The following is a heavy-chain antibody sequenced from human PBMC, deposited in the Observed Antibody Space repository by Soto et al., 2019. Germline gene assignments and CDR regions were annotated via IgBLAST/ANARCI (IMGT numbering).Heavy chain of an antibody. CDR1: GFTFDSYS. V-gene: IGHV3-23*01. CDR3: AKESHYSILTGYFDALDI. CDR2: ISGSGDTI. J-gene: IGHJ3*02. Sequence: PGGSRILSCEFSGFTFDSYSMIWVRPVQGKGLEWASSISGSGDTIYYADSVKGRFTISRDNSKSTLYLQMNSLRAEDTAVYYCAKESHYSILTGYFDALDIWGQGTMVTVSS. D-gene: IGHD3-9*01.